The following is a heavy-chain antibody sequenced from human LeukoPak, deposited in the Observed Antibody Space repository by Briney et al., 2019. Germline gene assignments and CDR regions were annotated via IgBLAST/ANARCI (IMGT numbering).Heavy chain of an antibody. CDR1: GFTFSGSS. CDR3: ARPGDSPFDH. J-gene: IGHJ4*02. CDR2: ISYDGNSE. V-gene: IGHV3-30*09. D-gene: IGHD5-18*01. Sequence: PGGSLRLSCTVSGFTFSGSSMHWLRQAPGQGLEWVATISYDGNSEYYRDSVKGRFAVSGVNSKNTLYLQMQSLRHEDTAVYFCARPGDSPFDHWGQGTLVTVSS.